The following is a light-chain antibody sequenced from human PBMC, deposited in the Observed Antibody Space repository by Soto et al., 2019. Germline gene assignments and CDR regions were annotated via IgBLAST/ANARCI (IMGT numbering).Light chain of an antibody. Sequence: EIVLTQSPATLSLSPGERATLSCRASQRVSSYLAWYQQKPGQAPRLLIYDASNRATGIPARFSGSGSGTDFTLNISSPEPEDFAVYYWQQRSNWPPYTFGQGTKLEIK. CDR1: QRVSSY. V-gene: IGKV3-11*01. J-gene: IGKJ2*01. CDR3: QQRSNWPPYT. CDR2: DAS.